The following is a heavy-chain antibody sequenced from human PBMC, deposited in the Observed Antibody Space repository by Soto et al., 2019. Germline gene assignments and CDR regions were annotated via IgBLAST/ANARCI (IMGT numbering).Heavy chain of an antibody. CDR1: GYTFTSYG. V-gene: IGHV1-18*01. Sequence: ASVKVSCKASGYTFTSYGISWVRQAPGQGLEWMGWISAYNGNTNYAQKLQGRVTMTTDTSTSTAYMELRSLRSDDTAVYYRARDYYDGSASYGLENWGQGTMVTXSS. J-gene: IGHJ3*01. CDR3: ARDYYDGSASYGLEN. D-gene: IGHD3-16*01. CDR2: ISAYNGNT.